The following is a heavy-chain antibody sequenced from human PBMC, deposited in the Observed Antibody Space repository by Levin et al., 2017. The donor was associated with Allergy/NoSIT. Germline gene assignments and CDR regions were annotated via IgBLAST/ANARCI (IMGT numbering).Heavy chain of an antibody. Sequence: GESLKISCKGSGYSFSTYWIGWVRQMPGKGLEWMGIIYPGDSDTRYSPSFQGQVTISADKSISTAYLQWSSLKASDTAMYYCARHKKGYCTGASCYEAGSYWGQGSLVTVSS. CDR2: IYPGDSDT. CDR3: ARHKKGYCTGASCYEAGSY. V-gene: IGHV5-51*01. D-gene: IGHD2-8*02. CDR1: GYSFSTYW. J-gene: IGHJ4*02.